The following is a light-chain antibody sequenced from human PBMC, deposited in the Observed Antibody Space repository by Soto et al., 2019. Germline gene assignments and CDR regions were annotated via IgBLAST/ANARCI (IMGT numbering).Light chain of an antibody. V-gene: IGKV4-1*01. Sequence: DIVMTQSPDSLAVSLGERATINCKSSQSVLHSSNNKNYLAWYQQKPGQPPKLLISWASTRESGVPDRFSGSGSGTDFTLTISSLQAEDVAVYYCQQYYPSPSLTFGGGTRVEIK. CDR3: QQYYPSPSLT. J-gene: IGKJ4*01. CDR2: WAS. CDR1: QSVLHSSNNKNY.